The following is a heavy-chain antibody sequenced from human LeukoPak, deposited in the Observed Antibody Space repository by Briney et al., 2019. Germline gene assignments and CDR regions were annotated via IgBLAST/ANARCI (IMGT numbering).Heavy chain of an antibody. Sequence: GGSLRLSCAASGFTFSDYYMSWIRQAPGKGLEWVSYISSSGSTIYYADSVKGRFTISRDNAKNSLYLQMNSLRAEDTAVYYCASITMVRGVRWRGVDVWGQGTTVTVSS. CDR2: ISSSGSTI. V-gene: IGHV3-11*01. CDR1: GFTFSDYY. J-gene: IGHJ6*02. CDR3: ASITMVRGVRWRGVDV. D-gene: IGHD3-10*01.